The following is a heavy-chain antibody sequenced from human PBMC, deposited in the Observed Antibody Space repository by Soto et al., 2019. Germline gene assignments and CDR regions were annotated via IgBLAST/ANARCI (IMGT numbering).Heavy chain of an antibody. D-gene: IGHD4-4*01. V-gene: IGHV1-69*01. CDR2: IIPIFGTA. CDR1: GGTFSSYA. Sequence: QVQLVQSGAEVKKPGSLVKVSCKASGGTFSSYAISWVRQAPGQGLEWMGGIIPIFGTANYAQKFQGRVTITADESTSTAYMELSSLRSEDTAVYYCARDPGWDDYSNSRPIQHFDYWGQGTLVTVSS. J-gene: IGHJ4*02. CDR3: ARDPGWDDYSNSRPIQHFDY.